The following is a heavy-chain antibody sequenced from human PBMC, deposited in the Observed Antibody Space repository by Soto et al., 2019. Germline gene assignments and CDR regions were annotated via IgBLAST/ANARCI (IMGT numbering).Heavy chain of an antibody. CDR2: YDPENGDT. CDR3: ASDLGQAAGLSPEPFAY. J-gene: IGHJ4*02. V-gene: IGHV1-24*01. D-gene: IGHD6-13*01. CDR1: GYTLKDLS. Sequence: GASVKVSCKVSGYTLKDLSIHWVRQAPGKGLEWMGGYDPENGDTTYAQKFQGRVIVTEDISTDTAYMELRSLTSEDTAVFYCASDLGQAAGLSPEPFAYWGQGTPVTVSS.